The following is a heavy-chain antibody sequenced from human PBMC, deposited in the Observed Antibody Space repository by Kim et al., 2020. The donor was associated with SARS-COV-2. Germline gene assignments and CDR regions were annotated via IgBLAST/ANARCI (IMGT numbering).Heavy chain of an antibody. Sequence: ASVKVSCKASGYTFTSYGISWVRQAPGQGLEWMGWISAYNGNTNYAQKLQGRVTMTTDTSTSTAYMELRSLRSDDTAVYYCAREKEYSSSSRYPDYWGQGTLVTVSS. CDR2: ISAYNGNT. CDR3: AREKEYSSSSRYPDY. D-gene: IGHD6-6*01. V-gene: IGHV1-18*01. CDR1: GYTFTSYG. J-gene: IGHJ4*02.